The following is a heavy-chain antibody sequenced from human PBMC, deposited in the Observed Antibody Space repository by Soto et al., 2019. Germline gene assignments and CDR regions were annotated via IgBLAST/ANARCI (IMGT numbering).Heavy chain of an antibody. V-gene: IGHV4-31*03. D-gene: IGHD3-9*01. CDR3: ARATSRGELRYFDWLYYFDY. CDR2: IYYSGST. Sequence: QVQLQESGPGLVKPSQTLSLTCTVSGGSISSGGYYWSWIRQHPGKGLEWIGYIYYSGSTYYNPSLKSRVTISVDTSKNPFSLKLSSVTAADTAVYYCARATSRGELRYFDWLYYFDYWGQGTLVTVSS. J-gene: IGHJ4*02. CDR1: GGSISSGGYY.